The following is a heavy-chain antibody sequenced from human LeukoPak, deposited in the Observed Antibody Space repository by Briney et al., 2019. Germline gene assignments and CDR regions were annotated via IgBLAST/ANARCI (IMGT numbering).Heavy chain of an antibody. D-gene: IGHD2-2*01. CDR1: GGTFSSYT. V-gene: IGHV1-69*13. CDR2: IIPIFGTA. Sequence: EASVKVSCKASGGTFSSYTISWVRQAPGQGLEWMGGIIPIFGTANYAQKFQGRVTITADESTSTAYMELRSLRSDDTAVYYCARAKAEVPAAMAYWGQGTLVTVSS. CDR3: ARAKAEVPAAMAY. J-gene: IGHJ4*02.